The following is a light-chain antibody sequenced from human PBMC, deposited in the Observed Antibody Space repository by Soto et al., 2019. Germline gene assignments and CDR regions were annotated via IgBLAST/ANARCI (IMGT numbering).Light chain of an antibody. CDR1: SGDVGRDEL. J-gene: IGLJ1*01. V-gene: IGLV2-23*02. Sequence: QSVLTQPASVSGSPGQSITISCTGTSGDVGRDELASWYQQHPGKAPKLIIYEVTRRPSGVSNRFSGSKSGKTASLTISGLQDEDEADYYCCSYAARRPFPYVFGTGTKVTVL. CDR3: CSYAARRPFPYV. CDR2: EVT.